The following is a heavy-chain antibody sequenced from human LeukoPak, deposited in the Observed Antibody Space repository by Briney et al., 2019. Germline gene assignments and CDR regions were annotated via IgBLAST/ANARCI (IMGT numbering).Heavy chain of an antibody. D-gene: IGHD2-2*01. Sequence: PGGSLRLSCAVSGFTFDDYAMHWVRQAPGKGLEWVSLISGDGGSTYYADSVKGRFTISRDNSKNSLYLQMNSLRTEDTALYYCAKDYVVVPAANSIAAAGTNVLDYWGQGTLVTVSS. CDR3: AKDYVVVPAANSIAAAGTNVLDY. CDR2: ISGDGGST. J-gene: IGHJ4*02. V-gene: IGHV3-43*02. CDR1: GFTFDDYA.